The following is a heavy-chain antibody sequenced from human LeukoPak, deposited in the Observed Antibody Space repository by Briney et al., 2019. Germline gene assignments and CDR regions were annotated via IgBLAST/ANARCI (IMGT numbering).Heavy chain of an antibody. V-gene: IGHV4-28*01. CDR1: GYSISSITNW. Sequence: PSDTLSLTCVVSGYSISSITNWWGWIRQPPGKGLEWIGYIYYSGSTHYNPSLKSRATMSVDTSKNHFSLQLSSVTAADTAVYYCARLFSGYYYGWGQGTLVTVSS. J-gene: IGHJ4*02. CDR3: ARLFSGYYYG. D-gene: IGHD3-22*01. CDR2: IYYSGST.